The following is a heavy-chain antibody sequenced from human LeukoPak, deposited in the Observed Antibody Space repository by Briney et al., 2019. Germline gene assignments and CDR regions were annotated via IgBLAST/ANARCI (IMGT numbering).Heavy chain of an antibody. CDR2: ISASGGST. CDR3: AKEVGSSGWFPFDY. CDR1: GFTFSSSA. Sequence: GGSLRLSCAASGFTFSSSAMSWVRQVPGKGLEWVSGISASGGSTSYADSVRGRFTISRDNSKNTLHLQMNSLRAEDTAVYYCAKEVGSSGWFPFDYWGQGTLVTVSS. J-gene: IGHJ4*02. V-gene: IGHV3-23*01. D-gene: IGHD6-19*01.